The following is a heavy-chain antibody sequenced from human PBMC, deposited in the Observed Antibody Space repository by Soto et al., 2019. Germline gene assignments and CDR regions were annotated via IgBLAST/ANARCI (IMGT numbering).Heavy chain of an antibody. CDR1: GYTFTSYD. CDR2: MNPNSGNT. Sequence: ASVKVSCKASGYTFTSYDINWVRQATGQGLEWMGWMNPNSGNTGYAQKFQGRVTMTRNTSISTAYMELSSLRSEDTAVYYCARHTRFTMVRGLYYYYYGMDVWGQGTTVTVSS. V-gene: IGHV1-8*01. J-gene: IGHJ6*02. CDR3: ARHTRFTMVRGLYYYYYGMDV. D-gene: IGHD3-10*01.